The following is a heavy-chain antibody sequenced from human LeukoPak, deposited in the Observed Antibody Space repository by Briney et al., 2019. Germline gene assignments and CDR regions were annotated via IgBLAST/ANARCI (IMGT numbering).Heavy chain of an antibody. Sequence: GGSLRLSCAASGFTFSSYGMHWVRQAPGKGLEWVAFIRYDGSNKYCADSVKGRFTISRDNSKNTLYLQMNSLRAEDTAVYYCAKDTRYFDWLLPSYYYYYGMDVWGQGTTVTVSS. CDR3: AKDTRYFDWLLPSYYYYYGMDV. D-gene: IGHD3-9*01. V-gene: IGHV3-30*02. CDR2: IRYDGSNK. CDR1: GFTFSSYG. J-gene: IGHJ6*02.